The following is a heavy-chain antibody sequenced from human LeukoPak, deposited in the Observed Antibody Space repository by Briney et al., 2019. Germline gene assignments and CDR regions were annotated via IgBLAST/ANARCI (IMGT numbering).Heavy chain of an antibody. CDR3: AKGSIYSSSWYYFDY. Sequence: RPGGSLRLSCAASGFTFSSYAMSWVRQAPGKGLEWVSAISGSGGSTYYADSVKGRFTISRDNSKNTLYLQMNSLRAEDTAVYYCAKGSIYSSSWYYFDYWGQGTLVTVSS. J-gene: IGHJ4*02. V-gene: IGHV3-23*01. CDR1: GFTFSSYA. CDR2: ISGSGGST. D-gene: IGHD6-13*01.